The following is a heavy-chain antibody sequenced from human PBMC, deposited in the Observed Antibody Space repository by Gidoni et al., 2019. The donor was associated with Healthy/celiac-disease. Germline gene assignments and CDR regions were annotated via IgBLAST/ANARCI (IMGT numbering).Heavy chain of an antibody. J-gene: IGHJ6*02. D-gene: IGHD2-2*01. V-gene: IGHV3-21*01. Sequence: EVQLVESGGGLVKPGGSLRLSCAASGFTFSSYSMNWVRQAPGKGLEWGSSISSSSSYIYYADSVKGRFTISRDNDKNSLYLQMNSLRAEDTAVYYCARGAGGCSSTSCYFLDGYYYYYYYGMDVWGQGTTVTVSS. CDR2: ISSSSSYI. CDR1: GFTFSSYS. CDR3: ARGAGGCSSTSCYFLDGYYYYYYYGMDV.